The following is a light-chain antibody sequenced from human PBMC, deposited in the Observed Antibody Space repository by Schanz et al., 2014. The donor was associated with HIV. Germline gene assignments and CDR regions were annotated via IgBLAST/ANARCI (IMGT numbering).Light chain of an antibody. CDR3: ATWDDGLDAWV. V-gene: IGLV1-44*01. J-gene: IGLJ3*02. CDR1: SSNIRSNT. CDR2: SYN. Sequence: QSVLTQPPSAPGTPGQRVTISCSGSSSNIRSNTINWYQQLPGTAPKLLIYSYNQRPSGVPDRFSGSKSGTSASLAISGLQSEDEGDYYCATWDDGLDAWVFGGGTKLTVL.